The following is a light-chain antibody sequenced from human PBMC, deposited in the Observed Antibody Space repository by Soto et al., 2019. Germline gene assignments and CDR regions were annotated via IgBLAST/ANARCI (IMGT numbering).Light chain of an antibody. CDR1: QSVSGY. V-gene: IGKV3-11*01. J-gene: IGKJ1*01. CDR3: QQHLGRHT. CDR2: DAS. Sequence: DIVLTQSPVTLSLYPGERATLSCRASQSVSGYLVCYQQKPGQAPRLLIYDASTRAAGIPARFIGSGSGTDFTLTISSLEPEDSAVYYCQQHLGRHTFGQGTKVDIK.